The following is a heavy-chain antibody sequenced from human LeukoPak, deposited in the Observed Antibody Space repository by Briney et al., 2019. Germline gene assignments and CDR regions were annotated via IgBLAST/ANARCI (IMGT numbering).Heavy chain of an antibody. V-gene: IGHV3-9*03. D-gene: IGHD6-13*01. Sequence: GRSLRLSCAASGFTFDDYAMHWVRQAPGKGLEWVSGISWNSGSIGYADSVKGRFTISRDNAKNSLYLQMNSLRAEDMALYYCAKGYSSSWYDDNWFDPWGQGTLVTVSS. CDR2: ISWNSGSI. J-gene: IGHJ5*02. CDR1: GFTFDDYA. CDR3: AKGYSSSWYDDNWFDP.